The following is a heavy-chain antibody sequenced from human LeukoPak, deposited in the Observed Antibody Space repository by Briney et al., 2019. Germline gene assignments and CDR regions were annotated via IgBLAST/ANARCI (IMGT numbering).Heavy chain of an antibody. Sequence: PGGSLRLSCAASGFTFSSYWMSWVRQAPGKGLEWVANIKQDGSEKYYVDSVKGRFTISRDNAKNSLYLQMNSLRAEDTAVYYCARDLAPYYYDSSGGFDYWGQGTLVTVSS. J-gene: IGHJ4*02. CDR3: ARDLAPYYYDSSGGFDY. CDR1: GFTFSSYW. CDR2: IKQDGSEK. V-gene: IGHV3-7*01. D-gene: IGHD3-22*01.